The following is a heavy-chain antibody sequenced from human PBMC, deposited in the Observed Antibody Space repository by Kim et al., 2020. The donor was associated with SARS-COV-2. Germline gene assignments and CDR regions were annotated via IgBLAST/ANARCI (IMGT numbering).Heavy chain of an antibody. V-gene: IGHV1-18*04. Sequence: ASVKVSCKASGYTFTSYGISWVRQAPGQGLEWMGCISAYNGNTNYAQKLQGRVTMTTDTSTSTAYMELRILRSDDTAVYYCAREPGMVRFGFDIWGQGKMVSVSS. CDR1: GYTFTSYG. J-gene: IGHJ3*02. CDR3: AREPGMVRFGFDI. CDR2: ISAYNGNT. D-gene: IGHD3-10*01.